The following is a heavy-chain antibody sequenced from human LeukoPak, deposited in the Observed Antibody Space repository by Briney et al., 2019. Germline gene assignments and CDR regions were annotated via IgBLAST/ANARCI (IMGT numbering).Heavy chain of an antibody. CDR3: ARRQVFDNWNYSNPYYFDY. CDR2: INHSGST. V-gene: IGHV4-34*01. CDR1: GGSLSGYY. J-gene: IGHJ4*02. D-gene: IGHD1-7*01. Sequence: SETLSLTCAVYGGSLSGYYWSWIRQPPGKGLEWIGEINHSGSTNYNPSLKSRVTISVDTSKNQFSLKLSSVTAADTAVYYCARRQVFDNWNYSNPYYFDYWGQGTLVTVSS.